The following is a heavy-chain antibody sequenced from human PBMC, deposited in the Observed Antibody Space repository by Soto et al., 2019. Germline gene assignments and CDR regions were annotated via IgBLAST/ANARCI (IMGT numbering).Heavy chain of an antibody. CDR1: GFTFSDYY. Sequence: GGSLRLSCAVSGFTFSDYYMSWIRQAPGKGPEWVSYISSRGSSIYYADSVKGRFAISRDNAKNSLYLQMNGLRAEDTAVYYCARGYYDFWSGYYISPYGMDVWGQGTTVTVSS. CDR3: ARGYYDFWSGYYISPYGMDV. D-gene: IGHD3-3*01. V-gene: IGHV3-11*01. CDR2: ISSRGSSI. J-gene: IGHJ6*02.